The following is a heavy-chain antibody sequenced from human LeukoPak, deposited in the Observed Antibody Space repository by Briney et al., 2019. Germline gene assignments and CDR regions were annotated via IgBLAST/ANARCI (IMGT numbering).Heavy chain of an antibody. J-gene: IGHJ3*02. V-gene: IGHV3-73*01. CDR3: TRPRWGYYDSSGYNDAFDI. CDR1: GFTFSGSA. Sequence: GGSLRLSCAAAGFTFSGSAMHWVRQASGKGLEWVGRIRSKANSYATAYAASVKGRFTISRDDSKNTAYLQMNSLKTEDTAVYYCTRPRWGYYDSSGYNDAFDIWGQGTMVTVSS. CDR2: IRSKANSYAT. D-gene: IGHD3-22*01.